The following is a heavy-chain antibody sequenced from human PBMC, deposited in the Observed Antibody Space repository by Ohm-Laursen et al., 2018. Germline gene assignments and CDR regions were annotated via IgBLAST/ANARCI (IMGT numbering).Heavy chain of an antibody. CDR1: GGSISSSSYY. Sequence: SETLSLTCTVSGGSISSSSYYWGWIRQPPGKGLEWIGSIYYSGSTYYNPSLKSRVTVSVDTSKNQFSLNLSSVTAADTAVYYCARVLRVSSWHNFDYWGQGTLVTVSS. D-gene: IGHD6-13*01. CDR3: ARVLRVSSWHNFDY. J-gene: IGHJ4*02. CDR2: IYYSGST. V-gene: IGHV4-39*07.